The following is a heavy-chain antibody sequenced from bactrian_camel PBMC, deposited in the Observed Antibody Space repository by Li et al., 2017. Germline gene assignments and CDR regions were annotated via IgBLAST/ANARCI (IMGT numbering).Heavy chain of an antibody. CDR1: GYRYSRNC. Sequence: LVESGGGLVQPGGSLRLSCAVSGYRYSRNCIGWFRQAPGKEREGVAISYSGGITTTYTDSVKGRFTMSQDNAKNTMTLQMISLKPEDTAMYYCAAVRRDALPGCNLEPSEYSYWGPGTQVTVS. CDR3: AAVRRDALPGCNLEPSEYSY. V-gene: IGHV3S25*01. CDR2: SYSGGITT. D-gene: IGHD3*01. J-gene: IGHJ4*01.